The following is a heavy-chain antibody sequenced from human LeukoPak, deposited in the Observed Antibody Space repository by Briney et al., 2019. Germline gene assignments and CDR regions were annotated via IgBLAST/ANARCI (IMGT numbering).Heavy chain of an antibody. J-gene: IGHJ4*02. CDR2: INPNNGDT. CDR1: GYSFSDYH. Sequence: ASVKVSCKASGYSFSDYHINWVRQASGQGPEWMGWINPNNGDTDYAKAFQGRVTMTRDTSISTAYMELNRLRSDDTAMYYCARGEYSNGYPYRLDLWGQGTLLTVSS. V-gene: IGHV1-2*02. D-gene: IGHD3-16*01. CDR3: ARGEYSNGYPYRLDL.